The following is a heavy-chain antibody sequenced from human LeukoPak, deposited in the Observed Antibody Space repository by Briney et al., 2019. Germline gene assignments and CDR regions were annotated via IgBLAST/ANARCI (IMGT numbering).Heavy chain of an antibody. CDR2: INHRGST. J-gene: IGHJ5*02. D-gene: IGHD3-3*01. Sequence: PSETLSLTCAVYGGSFSGDYWSWIRHPPGKGREWIGEINHRGSTNYNPSLKSRATISVDTSKTQFSLKLSSVTAEDTAVYYCASAAREWLSYGQNWFDHWGQGTLVTVSS. CDR3: ASAAREWLSYGQNWFDH. V-gene: IGHV4-34*01. CDR1: GGSFSGDY.